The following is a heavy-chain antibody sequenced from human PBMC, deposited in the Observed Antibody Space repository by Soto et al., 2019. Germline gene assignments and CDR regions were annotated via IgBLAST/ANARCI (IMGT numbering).Heavy chain of an antibody. V-gene: IGHV4-59*01. J-gene: IGHJ5*02. CDR1: GGSSVGFG. CDR3: ARDRASELLWFGELSPGCWFDP. Sequence: PSETLSVTCSVLGGSSVGFGGSWIRQPPGKGLEGIGYIYYSGSTNYNPSLKSRVTISVDTSKNQFSLKLSSVTAADTAVYYCARDRASELLWFGELSPGCWFDPWGQGTLVTVSS. CDR2: IYYSGST. D-gene: IGHD3-10*01.